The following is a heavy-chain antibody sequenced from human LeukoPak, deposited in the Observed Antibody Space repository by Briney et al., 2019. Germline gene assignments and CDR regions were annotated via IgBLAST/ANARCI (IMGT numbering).Heavy chain of an antibody. D-gene: IGHD3-3*01. V-gene: IGHV3-21*01. CDR3: ARGTIFGAVITQFDY. Sequence: GGSLRLSCAASGFTFSSYSMNWVRQAPGKGLEWVSSISSSSSYIYYADSVKGRFTISRDNAKNSLYLQMNSLRAEDTAVYYCARGTIFGAVITQFDYWGQGTLVTVSS. CDR2: ISSSSSYI. J-gene: IGHJ4*02. CDR1: GFTFSSYS.